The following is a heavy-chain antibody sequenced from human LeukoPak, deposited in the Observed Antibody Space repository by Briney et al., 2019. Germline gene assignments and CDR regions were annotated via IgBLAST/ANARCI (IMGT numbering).Heavy chain of an antibody. CDR2: IYNDGST. J-gene: IGHJ3*02. Sequence: GGSLRLSCAASGLTVSSSYMSWVRQAPGKGLEWVSIIYNDGSTYYADSMKGRFTISRDNSKNTLYLQVNSLRAEDTAVYYCARVWGVGATLGVFDIWGQGTMVTVSS. CDR3: ARVWGVGATLGVFDI. V-gene: IGHV3-53*01. D-gene: IGHD1-26*01. CDR1: GLTVSSSY.